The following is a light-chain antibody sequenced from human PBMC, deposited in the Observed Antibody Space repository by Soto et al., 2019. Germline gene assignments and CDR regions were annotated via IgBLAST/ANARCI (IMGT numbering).Light chain of an antibody. J-gene: IGLJ2*01. Sequence: SYELTQPLSVSVALGQTARITCGGNNIGSKNVHWYQQKPGQAPVLVIYRDSNRPSGIPERVSGSNSGNTATLTISRAQAGSEADYYCQVWDSSSSVVFGGGTKLTVL. V-gene: IGLV3-9*01. CDR2: RDS. CDR3: QVWDSSSSVV. CDR1: NIGSKN.